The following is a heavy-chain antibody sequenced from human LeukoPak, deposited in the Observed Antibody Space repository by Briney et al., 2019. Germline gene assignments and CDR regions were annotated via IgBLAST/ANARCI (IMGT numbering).Heavy chain of an antibody. V-gene: IGHV3-43*02. CDR1: GLTFYDQA. D-gene: IGHD3-10*01. CDR2: SWNDGST. Sequence: GGSLRLSCAASGLTFYDQAMHWVRQAPGRGLEWVSLSWNDGSTYDSDSVRRRFTISRDISKTSLYLEMSSLRTEDTALYHCASQTKYYSGSAGSYWGAFDLWGQGTMVTVSS. J-gene: IGHJ3*01. CDR3: ASQTKYYSGSAGSYWGAFDL.